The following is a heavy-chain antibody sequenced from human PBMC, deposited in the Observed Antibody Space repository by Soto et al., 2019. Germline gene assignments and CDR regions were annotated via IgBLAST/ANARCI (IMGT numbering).Heavy chain of an antibody. J-gene: IGHJ6*02. V-gene: IGHV1-46*01. CDR3: ARNSGSYPYPYYYYGMDV. D-gene: IGHD3-16*01. CDR1: GYTFTSYY. Sequence: ASVKVSCKASGYTFTSYYMHWVRQAPGQGLEWMGIINPSGGSTSYAQKFQGRVTMTRDTSTSTVYMELSSLRSEDTAVYYCARNSGSYPYPYYYYGMDVWGQGTTVTVSS. CDR2: INPSGGST.